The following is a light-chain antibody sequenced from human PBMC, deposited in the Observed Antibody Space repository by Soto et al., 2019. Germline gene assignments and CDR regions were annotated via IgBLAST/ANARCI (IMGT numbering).Light chain of an antibody. Sequence: QSALTQPASVSGSPGQSITISCTGTSSDVGAYDYVSWYQQHPGKVPKLMVFDVNTRPAGVSSRFSGSKSGNTASLTISGLQAEDEADYYCSSYTRSSSVVFGGVTKLTVL. J-gene: IGLJ2*01. V-gene: IGLV2-14*03. CDR1: SSDVGAYDY. CDR2: DVN. CDR3: SSYTRSSSVV.